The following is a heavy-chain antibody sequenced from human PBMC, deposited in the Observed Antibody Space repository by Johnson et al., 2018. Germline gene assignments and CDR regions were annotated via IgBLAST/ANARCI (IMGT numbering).Heavy chain of an antibody. CDR2: SRNKANRYTT. J-gene: IGHJ6*02. CDR1: GFTFSDHY. CDR3: ARGCCRRISCYRCDFYNIDG. D-gene: IGHD2-2*02. Sequence: QLVESGGGLVQPGGSLRLSCSASGFTFSDHYMDWVRQAPGKGLEWVGRSRNKANRYTTEYAASVRGRFHITRDDSNNSLLLQMNSLTPEDTDVYFCARGCCRRISCYRCDFYNIDGWGQGTTVTVSS. V-gene: IGHV3-72*01.